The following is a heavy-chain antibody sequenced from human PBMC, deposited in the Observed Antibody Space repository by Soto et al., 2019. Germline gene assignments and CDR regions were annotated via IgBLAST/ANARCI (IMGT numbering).Heavy chain of an antibody. Sequence: QVQLVESGGGVVQPGRSLRLSCAASGFIFSSYGMHWVRQAPGKGLEWVAVISYEGSHTYYADSVKGRFTITRDNSKNTQYLQTSSLRPEDTAVYYCAKEVHCGGGSCSWSEGFDYWGQGTLLTVSS. D-gene: IGHD2-15*01. J-gene: IGHJ4*02. CDR2: ISYEGSHT. V-gene: IGHV3-30*18. CDR3: AKEVHCGGGSCSWSEGFDY. CDR1: GFIFSSYG.